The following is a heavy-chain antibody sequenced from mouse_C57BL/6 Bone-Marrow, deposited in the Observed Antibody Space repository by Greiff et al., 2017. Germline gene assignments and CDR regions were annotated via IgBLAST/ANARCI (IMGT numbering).Heavy chain of an antibody. V-gene: IGHV1-5*01. CDR1: GYTFTSYW. D-gene: IGHD1-1*01. J-gene: IGHJ3*01. CDR2: IYPGNSDT. Sequence: VQLQQSGTVLARPGASVQMSCKTSGYTFTSYWMHWVKQRPGQGLEWIGAIYPGNSDTSYNQKFKGKAKLTAVTSASTAYMELSSLTNEDSAVYYCTRAFYYYGSSPWFAYWGQGTLVTVSA. CDR3: TRAFYYYGSSPWFAY.